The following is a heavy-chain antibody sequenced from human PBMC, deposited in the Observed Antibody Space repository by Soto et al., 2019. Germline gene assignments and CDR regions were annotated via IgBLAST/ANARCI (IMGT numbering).Heavy chain of an antibody. D-gene: IGHD1-26*01. CDR3: ARVAPLEIVGAPRDAFDI. CDR1: GDSVSSNSAA. J-gene: IGHJ3*02. CDR2: TYYRSKWYN. Sequence: PSQTLSLTCAICGDSVSSNSAACNWIRQPPSRGLEWLGRTYYRSKWYNDYAVSVKSRITINPDTSKNQFSLQLNSVTPEETAVYYCARVAPLEIVGAPRDAFDIWGQGTMVTVSS. V-gene: IGHV6-1*01.